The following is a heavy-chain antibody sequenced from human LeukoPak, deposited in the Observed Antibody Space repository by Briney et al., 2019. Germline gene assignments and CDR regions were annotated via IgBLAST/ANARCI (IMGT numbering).Heavy chain of an antibody. V-gene: IGHV3-7*01. Sequence: QTGGSLRLSCAASGFTFSSYAMSWVRQAPGKGLEWVANIKEDGSEKKCVDSVKGRFTISRDNAKNSLYLQMNSLRAEDTAVYYCARDETWGQGTLVTVSS. CDR2: IKEDGSEK. J-gene: IGHJ4*02. CDR3: ARDET. CDR1: GFTFSSYA.